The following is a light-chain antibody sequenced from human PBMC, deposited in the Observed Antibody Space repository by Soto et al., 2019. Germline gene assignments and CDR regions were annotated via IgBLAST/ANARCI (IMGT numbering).Light chain of an antibody. Sequence: DIQMTQSPSTLSASVGERVTITCRASQSVSNWLAWYQQKPGKAPNLLIYDVSSLESGVPSSFSGSGSGTEFILTISSLQPDDFATYYCQQYDSYSWTFGQGTKVEMK. J-gene: IGKJ1*01. V-gene: IGKV1-5*01. CDR1: QSVSNW. CDR3: QQYDSYSWT. CDR2: DVS.